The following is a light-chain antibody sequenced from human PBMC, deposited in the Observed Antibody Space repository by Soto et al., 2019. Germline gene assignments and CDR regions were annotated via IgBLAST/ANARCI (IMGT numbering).Light chain of an antibody. Sequence: EIVLTQSPGTLSLSPGERATLSCRASQSVSSSYLAWYQQKPGQAPRLLIYGASSRATGIPDRFGGSGSGTDFTLTISRLEPEDFAVYYCQQYGSSPLTFGQGTKVEV. CDR1: QSVSSSY. V-gene: IGKV3-20*01. J-gene: IGKJ1*01. CDR3: QQYGSSPLT. CDR2: GAS.